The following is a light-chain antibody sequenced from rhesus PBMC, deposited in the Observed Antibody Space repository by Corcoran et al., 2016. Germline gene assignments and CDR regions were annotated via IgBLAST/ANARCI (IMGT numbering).Light chain of an antibody. CDR3: LQDYTTPYS. V-gene: IGKV1-94*01. CDR1: QGINKA. Sequence: DIQMTQSPSSLSASVGDRVTVTCRASQGINKALRWYQQKPGKAPTLLNYAAAILQPGVSSRFTGSGSGTDYTLTISSLQPEDVATYYCLQDYTTPYSFGQGTKVEIK. J-gene: IGKJ2*01. CDR2: AAA.